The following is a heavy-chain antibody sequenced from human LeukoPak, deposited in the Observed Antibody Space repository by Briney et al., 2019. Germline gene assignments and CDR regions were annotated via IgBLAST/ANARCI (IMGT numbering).Heavy chain of an antibody. Sequence: SVKVSCKASGGTFSCYAISWVRQAPGQGLEWMGRIIPILGIANYAQKFQGRVTITADKSTSTAYMELSSLRSEDTAVYYCARDGGLLWFGELFDYWGQGTLVTVSS. CDR3: ARDGGLLWFGELFDY. V-gene: IGHV1-69*04. J-gene: IGHJ4*02. D-gene: IGHD3-10*01. CDR2: IIPILGIA. CDR1: GGTFSCYA.